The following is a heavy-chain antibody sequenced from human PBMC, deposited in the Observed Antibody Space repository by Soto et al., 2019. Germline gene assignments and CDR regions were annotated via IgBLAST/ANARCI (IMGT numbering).Heavy chain of an antibody. D-gene: IGHD6-25*01. V-gene: IGHV1-8*01. CDR3: ARRKERSGPNYFDY. CDR2: MNPNNGYT. J-gene: IGHJ4*02. Sequence: GASVKFSCKASGDTFTKYDINWVRQAPGQGLEWMGWMNPNNGYTGYAQKFRGRVTMTRDTSISTAYMELSSLTSEDTAVYYCARRKERSGPNYFDYWGQGTLVTVSS. CDR1: GDTFTKYD.